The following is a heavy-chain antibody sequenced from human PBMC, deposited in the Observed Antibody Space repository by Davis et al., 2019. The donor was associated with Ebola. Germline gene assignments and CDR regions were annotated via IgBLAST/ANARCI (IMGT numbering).Heavy chain of an antibody. CDR3: ARGGYCTGGVCYYYYYGMDV. CDR1: GYTFTSYG. Sequence: ASVKVSCKASGYTFTSYGISWVRQAPGQGLEWMGWINPNSGGTNYAQKFQGWVTMTRDTSISTAYMELSRLRSDDTAVYYCARGGYCTGGVCYYYYYGMDVWGQGTTVTVSS. CDR2: INPNSGGT. V-gene: IGHV1-2*04. J-gene: IGHJ6*02. D-gene: IGHD2-8*02.